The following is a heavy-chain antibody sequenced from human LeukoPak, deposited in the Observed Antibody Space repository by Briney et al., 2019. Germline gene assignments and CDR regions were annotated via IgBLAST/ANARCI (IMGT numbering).Heavy chain of an antibody. J-gene: IGHJ4*02. CDR2: INPNGGGT. D-gene: IGHD3-9*01. CDR3: AREGYDILTGYYDY. V-gene: IGHV1-2*06. Sequence: ASVKVSCKASGYTFTGYYMHWVRQAPGQGLEWMGRINPNGGGTNYAQKFQGRVTMTRDTSISTAYMELSRLRSDDTAVYYCAREGYDILTGYYDYWGQGTLVTVSS. CDR1: GYTFTGYY.